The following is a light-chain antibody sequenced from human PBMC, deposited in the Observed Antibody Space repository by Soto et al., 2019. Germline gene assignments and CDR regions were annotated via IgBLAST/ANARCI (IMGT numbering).Light chain of an antibody. CDR2: DAS. V-gene: IGKV3-11*01. CDR3: QQRSNWAIT. CDR1: QSVSSY. J-gene: IGKJ1*01. Sequence: EIVLTHSPATLSLSPCERATLSFRASQSVSSYLAWYQQKPGQAPRLLIYDASNRATGIPARFSGSGSGTDFTLTISSLEPEDFAVYYCQQRSNWAITFGQGTKV.